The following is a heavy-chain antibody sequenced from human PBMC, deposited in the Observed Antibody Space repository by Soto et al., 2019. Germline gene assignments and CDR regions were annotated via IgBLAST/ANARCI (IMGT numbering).Heavy chain of an antibody. CDR2: IYYSGST. CDR3: ARGRGGWFINQLLNAFDI. Sequence: QVQLQESGPGLVKPSETLSLTCTVSGGSISSYYWSWIRQPPRKGLEWIGYIYYSGSTNYNPSLKSRVTISVDTSKNQFSLKLSSVTAADTAVYYCARGRGGWFINQLLNAFDIWGQGTMVTVSS. V-gene: IGHV4-59*01. D-gene: IGHD2-2*01. J-gene: IGHJ3*02. CDR1: GGSISSYY.